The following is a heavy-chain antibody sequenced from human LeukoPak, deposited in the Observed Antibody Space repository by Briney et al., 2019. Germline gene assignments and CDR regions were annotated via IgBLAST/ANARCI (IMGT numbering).Heavy chain of an antibody. J-gene: IGHJ4*02. CDR3: AKAYSYGYDY. D-gene: IGHD5-18*01. V-gene: IGHV3-30*02. CDR1: GFTFSSYG. Sequence: GGSLRLSCVASGFTFSSYGMHWVRQAPGKGLEWVAFIWYDGSNKYYADSVKGRFTISRDNSKNTLSLQMNSLRPDDTAVYYCAKAYSYGYDYWGQGTLVTVSS. CDR2: IWYDGSNK.